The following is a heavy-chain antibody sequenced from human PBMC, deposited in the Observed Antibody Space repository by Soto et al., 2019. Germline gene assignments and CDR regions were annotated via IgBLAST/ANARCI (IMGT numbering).Heavy chain of an antibody. CDR1: GYTFTSYG. CDR3: ARDRRDYYDKVPPTFDY. D-gene: IGHD3-22*01. J-gene: IGHJ4*02. V-gene: IGHV1-18*04. CDR2: ISAYNGNT. Sequence: ASVKVSCKASGYTFTSYGISWVRQAPGQGLEWMGWISAYNGNTNYAQKLRGRVTMTTDTSTSTAYMELRSLRSDDTAVYYCARDRRDYYDKVPPTFDYWGQGTPVTVPS.